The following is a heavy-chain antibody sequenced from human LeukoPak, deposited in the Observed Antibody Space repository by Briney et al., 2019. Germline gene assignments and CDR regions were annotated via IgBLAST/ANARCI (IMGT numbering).Heavy chain of an antibody. D-gene: IGHD6-13*01. CDR1: GFTFDDYA. Sequence: PGGSLRHSCEGSGFTFDDYAMHWVRQAPGKGLEWVSGISWNSGSIGYADSVKGRFTISRDNAKNSLYLQMNSLRAEDTALYYCAKDIQGGYSRSWYFDYWGQGTLVTVSS. J-gene: IGHJ4*02. CDR2: ISWNSGSI. CDR3: AKDIQGGYSRSWYFDY. V-gene: IGHV3-9*01.